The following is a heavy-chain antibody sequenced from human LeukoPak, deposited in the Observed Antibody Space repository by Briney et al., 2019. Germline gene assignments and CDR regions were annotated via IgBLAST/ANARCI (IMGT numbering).Heavy chain of an antibody. D-gene: IGHD7-27*01. J-gene: IGHJ4*02. CDR3: AKDGSVLGRENYFDY. CDR1: GFTFSSYA. CDR2: ISGSGGST. Sequence: GGSLRLSCAASGFTFSSYAMSWVRQAPGKGLEWVSAISGSGGSTYYADSVKGRFTISRDNSKNTLYLQMNSLRAEDTAVYYCAKDGSVLGRENYFDYWGQGTLVTVSS. V-gene: IGHV3-23*01.